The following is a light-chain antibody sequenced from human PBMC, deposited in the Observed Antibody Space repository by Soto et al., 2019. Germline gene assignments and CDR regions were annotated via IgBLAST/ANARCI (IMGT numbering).Light chain of an antibody. CDR1: RSNIGSSI. CDR2: MNN. Sequence: QSVLTQPPSLSGTPGQTVTISCFGSRSNIGSSIVHWYQQLPGAAPKHLIYMNNHRPSGIPDRFSGSKSGTSASLVISGLRSEDEADYYCVAWDDNLSARVFGGGTKLTVL. V-gene: IGLV1-47*01. CDR3: VAWDDNLSARV. J-gene: IGLJ3*02.